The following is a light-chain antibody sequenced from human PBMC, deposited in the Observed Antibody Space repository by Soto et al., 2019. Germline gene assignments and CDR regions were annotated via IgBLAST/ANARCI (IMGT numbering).Light chain of an antibody. J-gene: IGLJ2*01. Sequence: QSVLTQPSSASGTPGQRVTISCSGSSSNIGSNTVNWYQQLPGTAPKLLIYSNNQRPSGVPDRFSGSKSGTSASLAISGLQSEDEADYYCAAWDDSLNGPRFGGGTKLTVL. V-gene: IGLV1-44*01. CDR1: SSNIGSNT. CDR3: AAWDDSLNGPR. CDR2: SNN.